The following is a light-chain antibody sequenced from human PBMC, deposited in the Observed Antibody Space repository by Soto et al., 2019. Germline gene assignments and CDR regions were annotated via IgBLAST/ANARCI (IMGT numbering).Light chain of an antibody. CDR2: TAS. Sequence: DIQMTQSPSSVSASVGDRVTITCRASQDISNYLAWYQQKPGKAPNLLIYTASSLQSGVPSKFRGSRSGTDFTLTVSTLQPKNDATYYCQQNNSVPLTFGGGTKVVIK. CDR3: QQNNSVPLT. V-gene: IGKV1-12*01. J-gene: IGKJ4*01. CDR1: QDISNY.